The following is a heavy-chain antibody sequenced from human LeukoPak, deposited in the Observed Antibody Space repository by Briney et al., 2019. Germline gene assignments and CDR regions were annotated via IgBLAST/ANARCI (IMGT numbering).Heavy chain of an antibody. V-gene: IGHV1-8*03. CDR2: MNPNSGNT. CDR1: GYTFTGYY. D-gene: IGHD1-26*01. Sequence: GASVKVPCKASGYTFTGYYMHWVRQATGQGLEWMGWMNPNSGNTGYAQKFQGRVTITRNTSISTAYMELSSLRSDDTAVYYCARALYRNWFDPWGQGTLVTVSS. J-gene: IGHJ5*02. CDR3: ARALYRNWFDP.